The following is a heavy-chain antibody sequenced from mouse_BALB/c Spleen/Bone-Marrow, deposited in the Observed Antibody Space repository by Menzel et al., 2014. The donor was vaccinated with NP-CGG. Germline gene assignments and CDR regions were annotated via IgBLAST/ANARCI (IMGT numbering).Heavy chain of an antibody. Sequence: VKLVESGAELVKPGASVKLSCKASGYTFTRYWIEWVTQRPRQGLEWIGEINPSNGRTNYNEKFKSKATLTVDKSSSTAYMQLSSLTSEDSAVYYCSREAFYRPDYWGQGTPLTVS. V-gene: IGHV1S81*02. CDR1: GYTFTRYW. D-gene: IGHD2-1*01. CDR3: SREAFYRPDY. J-gene: IGHJ2*01. CDR2: INPSNGRT.